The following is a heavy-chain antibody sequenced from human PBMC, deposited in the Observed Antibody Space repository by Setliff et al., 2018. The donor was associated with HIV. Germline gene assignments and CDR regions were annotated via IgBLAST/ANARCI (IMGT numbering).Heavy chain of an antibody. D-gene: IGHD3-22*01. V-gene: IGHV1-46*01. CDR2: INPSGGSA. CDR1: GYAFTNYY. CDR3: ARDYFDSSAYHYGFGAFDI. Sequence: GASVKVSCKASGYAFTNYYLHWVRQAPGQGLEWMGMINPSGGSASYAQKFQGRVTMSRDTSTSTVYMELSSLRSEDTAVYYCARDYFDSSAYHYGFGAFDIWGQGTMVTVS. J-gene: IGHJ3*02.